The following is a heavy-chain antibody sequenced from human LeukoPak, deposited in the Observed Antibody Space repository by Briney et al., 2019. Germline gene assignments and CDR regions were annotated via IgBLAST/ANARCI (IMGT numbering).Heavy chain of an antibody. CDR3: AKEYYDSSGYYAAPYFDY. D-gene: IGHD3-22*01. V-gene: IGHV3-30*02. CDR1: GFTFSSYG. J-gene: IGHJ4*02. Sequence: GGSLRLSCAASGFTFSSYGMHCVRQAPGKGLEWVAFIRYDGSNKYYADSVKGRFTISRDNSKNTLYLQMNSLRAEDTAVYYCAKEYYDSSGYYAAPYFDYWGQGTLVTVSS. CDR2: IRYDGSNK.